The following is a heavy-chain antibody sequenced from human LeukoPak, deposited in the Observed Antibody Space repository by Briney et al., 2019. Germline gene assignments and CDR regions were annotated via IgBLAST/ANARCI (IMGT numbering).Heavy chain of an antibody. Sequence: PGASVKVSCKASGYTFTSYDINWVRQATGQGLEWMGWMNPNSGNTGYAQKFQGRVTMTRDTSTSTVYMELSSLRSEDTAVYYCARVRGYGQYFDYWGQGTLVTVSS. CDR2: MNPNSGNT. D-gene: IGHD5-18*01. CDR1: GYTFTSYD. CDR3: ARVRGYGQYFDY. J-gene: IGHJ4*02. V-gene: IGHV1-8*02.